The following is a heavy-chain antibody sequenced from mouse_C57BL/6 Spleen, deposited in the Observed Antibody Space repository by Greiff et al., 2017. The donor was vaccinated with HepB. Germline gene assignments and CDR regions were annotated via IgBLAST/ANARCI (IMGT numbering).Heavy chain of an antibody. CDR1: GFNIKDDY. V-gene: IGHV14-4*01. CDR3: TRYGSSYDFDY. Sequence: VQLQQSGAELVRPGASVKLSCTASGFNIKDDYMHWVKQRPEQGLEWIGWIDPENGDTEYASKFQGKATITADTSSNTAYLQLSSLTSEDTAVYYCTRYGSSYDFDYWGQGTTLTVSS. D-gene: IGHD1-1*01. CDR2: IDPENGDT. J-gene: IGHJ2*01.